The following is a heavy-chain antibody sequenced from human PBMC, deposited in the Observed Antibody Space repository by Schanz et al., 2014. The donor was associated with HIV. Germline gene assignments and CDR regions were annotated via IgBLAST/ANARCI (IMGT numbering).Heavy chain of an antibody. Sequence: QVLESGGGLVQTGGSLRLSCVASGFTFSDFSMNWVRRAPGKGLEWVSVISGSGGSTYYADSVKGRFTISRDNSKNTLYLHMNSLGAEDTALYYCAKASGNSYGTGYFDYWGQGTLVTVSS. D-gene: IGHD5-18*01. CDR2: ISGSGGST. CDR1: GFTFSDFS. V-gene: IGHV3-23*01. CDR3: AKASGNSYGTGYFDY. J-gene: IGHJ4*02.